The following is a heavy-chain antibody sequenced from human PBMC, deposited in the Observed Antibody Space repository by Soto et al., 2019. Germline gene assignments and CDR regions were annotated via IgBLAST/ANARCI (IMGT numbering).Heavy chain of an antibody. Sequence: KPCETLSLTCTVSGGSISSGDYYCSWIRQPPGKGLEWIGYIYYSGSTYYNPSLKSRVTISVDTSKDRFYLKLSSVTAADTAVYYSARVEMAVAANSWGYGMDVWGQGTTVTVSS. CDR3: ARVEMAVAANSWGYGMDV. CDR1: GGSISSGDYY. CDR2: IYYSGST. D-gene: IGHD2-15*01. J-gene: IGHJ6*02. V-gene: IGHV4-30-4*01.